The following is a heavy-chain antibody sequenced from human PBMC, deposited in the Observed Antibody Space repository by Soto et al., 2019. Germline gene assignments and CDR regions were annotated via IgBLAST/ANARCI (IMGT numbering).Heavy chain of an antibody. CDR1: GGTFNNYA. CDR2: IIPIIGVT. CDR3: ARESLGAKGADH. D-gene: IGHD3-16*01. J-gene: IGHJ4*02. Sequence: QVQLVQSGAEVKRPGSSVKVSCKASGGTFNNYALSWVRQAPGQGLEWMGGIIPIIGVTHYAQKFQGRVTISALSSTGTAYMELTNLGFEDTALYYCARESLGAKGADHWGQGTLVTVSS. V-gene: IGHV1-69*17.